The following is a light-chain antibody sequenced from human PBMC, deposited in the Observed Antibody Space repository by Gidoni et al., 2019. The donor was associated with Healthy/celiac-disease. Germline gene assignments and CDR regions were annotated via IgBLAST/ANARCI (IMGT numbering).Light chain of an antibody. V-gene: IGKV3-11*01. J-gene: IGKJ1*01. Sequence: DIVLTQSPATLSLSPGERATLSCRASQSVSSYLAWYQQKPGQAPRLLIYDASNRATGIPARFSGSGSGTDFTLTISSLEPEDFAVYYCQQRSNWPWXFXQGTKVEIK. CDR2: DAS. CDR1: QSVSSY. CDR3: QQRSNWPWX.